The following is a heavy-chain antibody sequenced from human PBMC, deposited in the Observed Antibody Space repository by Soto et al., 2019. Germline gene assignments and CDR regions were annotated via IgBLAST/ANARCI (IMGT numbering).Heavy chain of an antibody. V-gene: IGHV3-11*01. CDR3: ARDRGDTPMVPGLYYGMDV. Sequence: GGSLRLSCAASGFTFSDYYMNWIRQAPGKGLEWVSYISSSGSTIYYAASVKGRFTISRDNAKNSLYLQMNSLRAEDTAVYYWARDRGDTPMVPGLYYGMDVWGQGTTVTVS. CDR2: ISSSGSTI. D-gene: IGHD5-18*01. J-gene: IGHJ6*02. CDR1: GFTFSDYY.